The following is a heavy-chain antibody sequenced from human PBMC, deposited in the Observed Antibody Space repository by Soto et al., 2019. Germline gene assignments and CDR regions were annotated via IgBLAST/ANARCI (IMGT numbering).Heavy chain of an antibody. Sequence: QVQLVQSGAEVKKPGASVKVSCKASGYTFTSYYMHWVRQAPGQGLEWMGIINPSGGSTSYAQKFRGIVTMTRDKSPSNVYMERSSLRSEDTAVYYGATNPDSSGHFMDHYYYGMDVWGQGTTVTVSS. CDR1: GYTFTSYY. J-gene: IGHJ6*02. V-gene: IGHV1-46*01. CDR3: ATNPDSSGHFMDHYYYGMDV. CDR2: INPSGGST. D-gene: IGHD3-22*01.